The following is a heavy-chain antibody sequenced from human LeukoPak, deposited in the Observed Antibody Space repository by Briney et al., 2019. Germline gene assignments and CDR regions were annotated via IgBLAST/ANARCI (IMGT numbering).Heavy chain of an antibody. V-gene: IGHV3-21*01. D-gene: IGHD2-15*01. CDR3: ARDSGEYCSGGSCSNFDY. CDR2: ISSSSSYI. Sequence: GGSLRLSCAASGFRFSSYTINWVRQSPGKGLEWVSSISSSSSYIYYTDSVKGRFTISRDNAKNSLCLQMNSLRAEDTAVYYCARDSGEYCSGGSCSNFDYWGQGTLVTVSS. CDR1: GFRFSSYT. J-gene: IGHJ4*02.